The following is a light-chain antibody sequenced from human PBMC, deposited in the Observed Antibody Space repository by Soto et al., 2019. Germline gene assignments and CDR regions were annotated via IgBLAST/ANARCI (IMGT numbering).Light chain of an antibody. J-gene: IGLJ1*01. CDR2: EVS. Sequence: QSLLTQPASVSGSPGQSITISCTGSSSDVGSSKYVSWYQQHPGKVPKVMIYEVSNRPSGVSNRFSGSKSGNTASLTISGLQAEDEADYYCSSHTGSSTDYVFGTGTKLTVL. CDR3: SSHTGSSTDYV. CDR1: SSDVGSSKY. V-gene: IGLV2-14*01.